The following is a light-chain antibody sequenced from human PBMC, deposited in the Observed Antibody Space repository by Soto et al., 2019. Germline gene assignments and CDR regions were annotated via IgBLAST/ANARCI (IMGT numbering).Light chain of an antibody. V-gene: IGKV4-1*01. CDR2: WAS. Sequence: DIVMTQSPDSLAVSLGERATINCKSSQSVLYSSNNKNYLAWYQLKPEQPPKLLISWASTRESGVPDRFSGSGSGTDFTLTISSLQAEDVAVYYCQQYYRLGTFGGGTKVGSN. J-gene: IGKJ4*01. CDR3: QQYYRLGT. CDR1: QSVLYSSNNKNY.